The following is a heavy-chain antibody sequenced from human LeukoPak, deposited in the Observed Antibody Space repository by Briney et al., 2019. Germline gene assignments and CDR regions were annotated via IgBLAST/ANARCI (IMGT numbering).Heavy chain of an antibody. J-gene: IGHJ4*02. Sequence: ASVKVSCKASGYTFTSYDINWVRQATGQGLEWMGWMNPNSGNTGYAQKFQGRVTMTRNTSISTAYMELSSLRSEDTAVYYCARVDGDYLSYYFDYWGQGTLVTVSS. CDR2: MNPNSGNT. V-gene: IGHV1-8*01. CDR3: ARVDGDYLSYYFDY. CDR1: GYTFTSYD. D-gene: IGHD4-17*01.